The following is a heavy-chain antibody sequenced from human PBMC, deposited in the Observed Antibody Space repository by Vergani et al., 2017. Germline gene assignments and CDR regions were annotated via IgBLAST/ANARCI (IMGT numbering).Heavy chain of an antibody. J-gene: IGHJ6*02. CDR2: IDPSDSYT. V-gene: IGHV5-10-1*03. Sequence: EVQLVPSGAAVKTPGASLRISCKGSGYSFTSYWISWVRQMPGKGLEWMGRIDPSDSYTNYSPSFQGHVTISADKSISTAYLQWSSLKASDTAMYYCARDPNWGRYYYYGMDVWGQGTTVTVSS. CDR3: ARDPNWGRYYYYGMDV. D-gene: IGHD7-27*01. CDR1: GYSFTSYW.